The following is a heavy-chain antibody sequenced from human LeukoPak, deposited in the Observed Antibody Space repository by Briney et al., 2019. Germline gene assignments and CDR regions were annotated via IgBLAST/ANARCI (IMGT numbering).Heavy chain of an antibody. V-gene: IGHV3-21*01. D-gene: IGHD2-21*01. CDR1: GFTFTPYT. CDR3: ARGGGYCGGDCYGIDY. CDR2: ISSSSSSYI. Sequence: GGSLRLSCAASGFTFTPYTMKWVRQAPGKGLEWVSSISSSSSSYIYYADSVKGRFTISRDNAKNSLYLQMNSLRAEDTAVYYCARGGGYCGGDCYGIDYWGQGTLVTVSS. J-gene: IGHJ4*02.